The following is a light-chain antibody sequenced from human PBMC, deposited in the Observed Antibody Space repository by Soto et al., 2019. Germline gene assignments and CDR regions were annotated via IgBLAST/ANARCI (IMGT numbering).Light chain of an antibody. V-gene: IGLV2-14*01. Sequence: QSALTQPASVSGSPGHSITISCTGTSSDVGRYNYVSWHQQHPGKAPKLLIFDVSNRPSGVSDRFSGSKSGNTASLTISGLQAEDEADYYCSSYTTGTTWVFGGGTKVTVL. CDR3: SSYTTGTTWV. J-gene: IGLJ3*02. CDR1: SSDVGRYNY. CDR2: DVS.